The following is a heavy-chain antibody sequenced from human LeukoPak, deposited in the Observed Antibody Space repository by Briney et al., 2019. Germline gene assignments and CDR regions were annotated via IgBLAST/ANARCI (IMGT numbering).Heavy chain of an antibody. CDR2: INPSRGST. V-gene: IGHV1-46*01. D-gene: IGHD2-21*01. Sequence: ASVKVSCKASGYTFSSYYMHWVRQAPGQGLEWMEIINPSRGSTTYAQKFQSRVTMTRDTSTSTVYMELSSLRSEDTAVYYCARPISDSFDAFDIWGQGTMVTVSS. J-gene: IGHJ3*02. CDR1: GYTFSSYY. CDR3: ARPISDSFDAFDI.